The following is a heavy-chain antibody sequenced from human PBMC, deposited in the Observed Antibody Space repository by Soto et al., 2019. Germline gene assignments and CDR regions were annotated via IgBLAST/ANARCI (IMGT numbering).Heavy chain of an antibody. V-gene: IGHV4-4*02. J-gene: IGHJ4*02. CDR3: AIDAAVPGESDRFDY. Sequence: SETLSLTCAVSGDSVTSNVWWSWVRQPPGKELEWIGEAYHNGLTNYSPSLKSRVSMSVDTSKNEFSLKMTSLTAADTAIYYCAIDAAVPGESDRFDYWGQGTLVTVSS. D-gene: IGHD2-2*01. CDR1: GDSVTSNVW. CDR2: AYHNGLT.